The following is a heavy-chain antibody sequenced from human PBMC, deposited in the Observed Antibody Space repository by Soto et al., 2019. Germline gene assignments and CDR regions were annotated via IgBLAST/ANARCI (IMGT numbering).Heavy chain of an antibody. Sequence: ASVKVSCKASGGTFSSYAITWVRQAPGQGLEWMGGTIPLFGGTNYAQKFQGRVTMTRDTSISTAYMELSRLRSDDTAVYYCAKDPVELYYGMDVWGQGTTVTVSS. CDR1: GGTFSSYA. J-gene: IGHJ6*02. CDR2: TIPLFGGT. CDR3: AKDPVELYYGMDV. V-gene: IGHV1-2*02. D-gene: IGHD1-26*01.